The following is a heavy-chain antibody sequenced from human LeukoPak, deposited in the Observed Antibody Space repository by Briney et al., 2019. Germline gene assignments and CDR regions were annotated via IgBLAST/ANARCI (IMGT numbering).Heavy chain of an antibody. D-gene: IGHD3-10*01. V-gene: IGHV1-2*04. CDR2: INPNSSGT. CDR1: GYTFTGYY. CDR3: ARRGQYYYGSGSYFDY. J-gene: IGHJ4*02. Sequence: ASVKVSCKASGYTFTGYYMHWMRQPPGQGLEWMGLINPNSSGTNYAQKFQGWVTMTRDTSISTAYMELSRLRSDDTAVYYCARRGQYYYGSGSYFDYWGQGTLVTVSS.